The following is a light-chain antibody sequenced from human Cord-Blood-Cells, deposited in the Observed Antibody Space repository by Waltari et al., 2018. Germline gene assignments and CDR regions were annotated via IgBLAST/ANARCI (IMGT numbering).Light chain of an antibody. Sequence: QSALTQPASVSGSPGQSITISCTGTSSDVGGYNDVSWYQQHPGKAPKPMIYDVSNRPSVVSNRFSVSKSGNTASLTISGLQAEDEADYYCSSYTSSSTWVFGGGTKLTVL. J-gene: IGLJ3*02. CDR3: SSYTSSSTWV. CDR2: DVS. CDR1: SSDVGGYND. V-gene: IGLV2-14*01.